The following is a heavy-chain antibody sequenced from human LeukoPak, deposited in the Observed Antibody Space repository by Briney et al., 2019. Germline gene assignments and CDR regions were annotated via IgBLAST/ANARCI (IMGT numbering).Heavy chain of an antibody. V-gene: IGHV3-23*01. CDR3: ANHGAFYYFDY. D-gene: IGHD3-16*01. CDR2: ISGSGGST. Sequence: GGSLRLSCAASGFTFSSFAMSWVRQAPGKGLEWVSAISGSGGSTYYADSVKGRFTISRDNSKNTLYLQMNSLRAEDTAVYYCANHGAFYYFDYWGQGTLVTVSS. CDR1: GFTFSSFA. J-gene: IGHJ4*02.